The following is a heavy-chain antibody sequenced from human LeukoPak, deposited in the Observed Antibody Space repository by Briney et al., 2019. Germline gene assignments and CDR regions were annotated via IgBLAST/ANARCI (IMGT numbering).Heavy chain of an antibody. V-gene: IGHV3-23*01. CDR3: AKRGVVIRVILVGFHKEAYYFDS. J-gene: IGHJ4*02. CDR2: ISGSGGST. D-gene: IGHD3-22*01. CDR1: GITLSNYG. Sequence: GGSLRLSCAVSGITLSNYGMSWVRQAPGRGLEWVAGISGSGGSTNYADSVKGRFTISRDNPKNTLYLQMNSLRAEDTAVYFCAKRGVVIRVILVGFHKEAYYFDSWGQGALVTVSS.